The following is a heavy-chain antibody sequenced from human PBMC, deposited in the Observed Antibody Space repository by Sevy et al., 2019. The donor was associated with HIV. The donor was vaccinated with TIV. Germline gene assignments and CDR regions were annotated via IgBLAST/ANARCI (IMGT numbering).Heavy chain of an antibody. V-gene: IGHV1-18*01. CDR2: ISAYNGNT. J-gene: IGHJ1*01. CDR1: GYTFTSYG. D-gene: IGHD3-22*01. CDR3: ASCYYYDSSGYPEWEYFQH. Sequence: ASVKVSCKASGYTFTSYGISWVRQAPGQGLEWMGWISAYNGNTNYLQKLQGRVTMTTDTSTSTAYMELRSLRSDDTAVYYCASCYYYDSSGYPEWEYFQHWGQRTLVTVSS.